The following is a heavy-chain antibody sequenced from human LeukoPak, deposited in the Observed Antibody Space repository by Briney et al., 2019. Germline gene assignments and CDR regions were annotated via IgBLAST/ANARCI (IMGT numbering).Heavy chain of an antibody. V-gene: IGHV3-23*01. D-gene: IGHD2-15*01. CDR1: GFTFSNAW. J-gene: IGHJ4*02. CDR3: AKAELVGAAGAVGY. Sequence: GGSLRLSCAASGFTFSNAWMSWVRQAPGKGLEWVSAISGSGGSTYYADSVKGRFSISRDNSKNTLYLQMNSLRAEDTAVYYCAKAELVGAAGAVGYWGQGTLVTVSS. CDR2: ISGSGGST.